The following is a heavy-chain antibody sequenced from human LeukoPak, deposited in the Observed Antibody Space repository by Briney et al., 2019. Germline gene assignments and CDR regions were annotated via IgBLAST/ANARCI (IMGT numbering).Heavy chain of an antibody. CDR3: ARRGKSAFDV. J-gene: IGHJ3*01. Sequence: GESLKISCKSYGFSFTSYRIGWVRQMPGKGLEWMGIIHPVDSHTRYSPSFQGQVSTSADKSISTAYLQWSSLKASDTAMYYCARRGKSAFDVWGQGTMVTVSS. CDR1: GFSFTSYR. V-gene: IGHV5-51*01. D-gene: IGHD3-16*01. CDR2: IHPVDSHT.